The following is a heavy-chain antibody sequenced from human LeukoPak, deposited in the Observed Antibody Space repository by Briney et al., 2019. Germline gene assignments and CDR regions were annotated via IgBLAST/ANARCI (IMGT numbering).Heavy chain of an antibody. Sequence: GSLRLSCAASGFTFSSYSMNWVRQAPGKGLEWVSSISSSSSYIYYAGSVKGRFTISRDNAKNSLYLQMNSLRAEDTAVYYCARSMGVIAALDYWGQGTLVTVSS. J-gene: IGHJ4*02. CDR3: ARSMGVIAALDY. CDR1: GFTFSSYS. CDR2: ISSSSSYI. D-gene: IGHD6-13*01. V-gene: IGHV3-21*01.